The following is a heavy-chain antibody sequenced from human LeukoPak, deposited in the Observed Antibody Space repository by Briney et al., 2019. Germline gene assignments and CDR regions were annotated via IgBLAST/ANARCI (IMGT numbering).Heavy chain of an antibody. D-gene: IGHD1/OR15-1a*01. J-gene: IGHJ4*02. Sequence: GASVKVSCKASGGTFSSYAISWVRQAPGQGLEWMGGIIPVYATTNYAQKFQDRVTIHTDESTGTAYMELSSLRSEDTAVYYCARGNSISNHFDYWGQITLVTVSS. V-gene: IGHV1-69*05. CDR2: IIPVYATT. CDR3: ARGNSISNHFDY. CDR1: GGTFSSYA.